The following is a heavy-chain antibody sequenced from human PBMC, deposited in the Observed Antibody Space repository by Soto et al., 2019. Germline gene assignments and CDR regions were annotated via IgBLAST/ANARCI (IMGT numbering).Heavy chain of an antibody. D-gene: IGHD3-10*01. J-gene: IGHJ4*02. CDR1: GGSISSGSYY. Sequence: QVQLQESGPGLVKPSQTLSLTCTVSGGSISSGSYYWTWIRQPPGKGLEWIGYIYYSGSTYYNPSLKLRIIISIDTAKNLFTLNLSSVTATDTAVYYCARGGLGYFCSGSYFDSWGQGTLVTVSS. V-gene: IGHV4-30-4*01. CDR2: IYYSGST. CDR3: ARGGLGYFCSGSYFDS.